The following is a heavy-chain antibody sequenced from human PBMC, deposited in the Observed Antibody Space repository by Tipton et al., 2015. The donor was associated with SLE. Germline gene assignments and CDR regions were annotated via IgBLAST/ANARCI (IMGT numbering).Heavy chain of an antibody. J-gene: IGHJ5*02. CDR1: GYTFTNYG. D-gene: IGHD3-3*01. Sequence: QLVQSGAEVKRFGASVTVSCKASGYTFTNYGITWVRQAPGQGLEWMGWISVYNGDTDFAQKFQGRVTMTTDTSTSTVYMDLRSLRFDDTAVYYCARASAGLRFSPHWFDPWGQGTLVTVSS. V-gene: IGHV1-18*04. CDR3: ARASAGLRFSPHWFDP. CDR2: ISVYNGDT.